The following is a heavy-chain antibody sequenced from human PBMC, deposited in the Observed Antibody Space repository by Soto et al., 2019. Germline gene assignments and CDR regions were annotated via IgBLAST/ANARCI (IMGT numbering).Heavy chain of an antibody. V-gene: IGHV3-23*01. CDR3: GKDEGGYTSTALH. CDR2: ISGSGDRT. J-gene: IGHJ4*02. D-gene: IGHD2-2*02. CDR1: GITISNYP. Sequence: GGSLRLSCAASGITISNYPMSWFRQAPGKGLDWVSGISGSGDRTYYADSAKGRFTISKDISRNSLSLQLDSLGVEDTAVYFWGKDEGGYTSTALHWGQGTLVTVSS.